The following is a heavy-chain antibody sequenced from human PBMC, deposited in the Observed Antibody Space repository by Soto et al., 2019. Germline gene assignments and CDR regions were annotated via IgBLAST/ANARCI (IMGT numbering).Heavy chain of an antibody. CDR1: GYTFTSYG. CDR2: ISAYNGNT. CDR3: ARGTPWWDIVATITLLDY. V-gene: IGHV1-18*01. Sequence: ASVKVSCKASGYTFTSYGISWVRQAPGQGLEWMGWISAYNGNTNYAQKLQGRVTMTTDTSTSTAYMELRSLRSDDTAVYYCARGTPWWDIVATITLLDYWGQGTLVTVSS. J-gene: IGHJ4*02. D-gene: IGHD5-12*01.